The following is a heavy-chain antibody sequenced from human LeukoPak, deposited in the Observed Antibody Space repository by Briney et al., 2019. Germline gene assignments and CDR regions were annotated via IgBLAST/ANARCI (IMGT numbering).Heavy chain of an antibody. CDR1: GFTFSSYA. J-gene: IGHJ4*02. D-gene: IGHD6-13*01. CDR2: ISGSGGST. Sequence: GGSLRLSCVASGFTFSSYAMSWVRQAPGKGLEWVSAISGSGGSTYYADSVKGRFTISRDNSKNTLYLQMNSLRAEDTAVYYCAKAPAAGQLNYFDYWGQGTLVTVSS. V-gene: IGHV3-23*01. CDR3: AKAPAAGQLNYFDY.